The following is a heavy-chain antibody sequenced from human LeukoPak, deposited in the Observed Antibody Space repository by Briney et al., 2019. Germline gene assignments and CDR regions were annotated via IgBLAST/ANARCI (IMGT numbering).Heavy chain of an antibody. D-gene: IGHD2-2*01. J-gene: IGHJ4*02. CDR1: GFTFSSYA. V-gene: IGHV3-23*01. CDR3: AKDRGPLGYCSSTSCYALDY. CDR2: ISGSGGST. Sequence: GSLRLSCAASGFTFSSYAMSWVRQAPGKGLEWVSAISGSGGSTYYADSVKGRFTISRDNSKNTLYLQMNSLRAEDTAVYYCAKDRGPLGYCSSTSCYALDYWGQGTLVTVSS.